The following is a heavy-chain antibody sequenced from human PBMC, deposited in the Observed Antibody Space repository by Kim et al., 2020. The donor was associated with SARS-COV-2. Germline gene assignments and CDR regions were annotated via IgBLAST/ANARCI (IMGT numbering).Heavy chain of an antibody. V-gene: IGHV4-34*01. J-gene: IGHJ4*02. CDR3: ARGVPGY. Sequence: SETLSLTCAVYGGSFSGYHWSWIRQSPGKGLEWIGQINDSGSSNYNPSLKSRVTISVDTSKNQFSLKLTSVTAADTAVYYCARGVPGYWVQGTLVTVSS. CDR2: INDSGSS. CDR1: GGSFSGYH.